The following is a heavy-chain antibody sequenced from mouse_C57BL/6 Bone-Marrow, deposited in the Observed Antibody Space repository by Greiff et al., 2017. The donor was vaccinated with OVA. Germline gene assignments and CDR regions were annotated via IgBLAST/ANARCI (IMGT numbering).Heavy chain of an antibody. Sequence: VNLVESGAELARPGASVKMSCKASGYTFTSYTMHWVKQRPGQGLEWIGYINPSSGYTKYNQKFKDKATLTADKSSSTAYMQLSSLTSEDSAVYYCARGNFDYWGQGTTLTVSS. CDR3: ARGNFDY. J-gene: IGHJ2*01. CDR1: GYTFTSYT. V-gene: IGHV1-4*01. CDR2: INPSSGYT.